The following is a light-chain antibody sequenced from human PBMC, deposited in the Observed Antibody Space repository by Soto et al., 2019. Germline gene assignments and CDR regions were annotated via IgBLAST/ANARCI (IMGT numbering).Light chain of an antibody. J-gene: IGKJ1*01. CDR3: QQSYSTPRT. Sequence: DIQMTQSPSSLSASVGGRVTITCRASQSVSSYLNWYQQKPGKAPKLLIYAASSLQSGVPSRFSGSVSGTDFTLTISSLQPEDFATYYCQQSYSTPRTFGQGTKVDIK. CDR1: QSVSSY. CDR2: AAS. V-gene: IGKV1-39*01.